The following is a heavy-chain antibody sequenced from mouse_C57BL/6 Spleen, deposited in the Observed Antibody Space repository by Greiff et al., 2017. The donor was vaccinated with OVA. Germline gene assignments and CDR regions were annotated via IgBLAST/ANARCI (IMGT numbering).Heavy chain of an antibody. CDR1: GFTFSSYT. CDR2: ISGGGGNT. Sequence: EVKLVESGGGLVKPGGSLKLSCAASGFTFSSYTMSWVRQTPEKRLEWVATISGGGGNTYYPDSVKGRFTISRDNAKNTLYLQMRSLRSEDTALYYCARHRGGNYVFYWYFDVWGTGTTVTVSS. D-gene: IGHD2-1*01. J-gene: IGHJ1*03. CDR3: ARHRGGNYVFYWYFDV. V-gene: IGHV5-9*01.